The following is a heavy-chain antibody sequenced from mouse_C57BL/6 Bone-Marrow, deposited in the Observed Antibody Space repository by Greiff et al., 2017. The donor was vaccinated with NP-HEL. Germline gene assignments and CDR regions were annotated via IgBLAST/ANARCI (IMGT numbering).Heavy chain of an antibody. V-gene: IGHV1-63*01. CDR2: IYPGGGYT. D-gene: IGHD1-1*01. CDR3: ARRGPYYYGSSSFAY. Sequence: VQLQQSGAELVRPWTSVKMSCKASGYTFTNYWIGWAKQRPGHGLEWIGDIYPGGGYTNYNEKFKGKATLTADKSSSTAYMQFSSLTSEDSAIYYCARRGPYYYGSSSFAYWGQGTLVTVSA. CDR1: GYTFTNYW. J-gene: IGHJ3*01.